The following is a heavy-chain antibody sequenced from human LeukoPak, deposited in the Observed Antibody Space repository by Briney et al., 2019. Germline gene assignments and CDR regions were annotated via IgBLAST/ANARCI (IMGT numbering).Heavy chain of an antibody. J-gene: IGHJ4*02. CDR3: ARDPHPPGSAY. D-gene: IGHD2-15*01. Sequence: GGSLRLSCAASGFTFSTYWMSRVRQAPGKGLEWVANINQDGSEKYYVDSVKGRFTISRDNAKNSLYLQMNSLRAEDTAVYYCARDPHPPGSAYWGQGTLVTVSS. CDR1: GFTFSTYW. V-gene: IGHV3-7*01. CDR2: INQDGSEK.